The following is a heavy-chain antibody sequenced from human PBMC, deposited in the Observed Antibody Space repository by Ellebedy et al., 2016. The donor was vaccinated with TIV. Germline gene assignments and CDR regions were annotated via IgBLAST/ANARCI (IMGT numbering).Heavy chain of an antibody. CDR3: AKIRAQWEPLDY. Sequence: GGSLRLXCEASGFTFSDYYMSWIRQAPGKGLEWVSYISSSGSTIYYADSVKGRFTISRDNAKNSLYLQMNSLRAEDTAVYYCAKIRAQWEPLDYWGQGTLVTVSS. D-gene: IGHD1-26*01. CDR2: ISSSGSTI. V-gene: IGHV3-11*01. CDR1: GFTFSDYY. J-gene: IGHJ4*02.